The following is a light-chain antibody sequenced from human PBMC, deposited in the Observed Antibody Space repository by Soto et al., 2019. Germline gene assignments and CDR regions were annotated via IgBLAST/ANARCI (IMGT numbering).Light chain of an antibody. CDR2: GAS. V-gene: IGKV3-20*01. J-gene: IGKJ1*01. CDR1: QSVSSSY. Sequence: EIVLTQSPGTLSLSPGERATLSCRASQSVSSSYLAWYQQKPGQAPMLLIYGASSRATGIPDRFSGSGFGTDFTLTISRLEPEDFAVYYCQQYGSSPWTGGQGTMVEIK. CDR3: QQYGSSPWT.